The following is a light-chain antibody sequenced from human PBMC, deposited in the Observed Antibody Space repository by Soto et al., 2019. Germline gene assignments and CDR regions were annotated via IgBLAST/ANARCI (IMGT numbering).Light chain of an antibody. J-gene: IGLJ3*02. Sequence: QSALTQPASMSGSPGKPINISCTGTDSDVGSYKLVSWYQQFPGNAPRLMMSETSTRLSGTSDRFSGSKSGNTASLTISGLRAEDEADYYCFAYAGRSTWVFGGGTKLTVL. V-gene: IGLV2-23*01. CDR3: FAYAGRSTWV. CDR2: ETS. CDR1: DSDVGSYKL.